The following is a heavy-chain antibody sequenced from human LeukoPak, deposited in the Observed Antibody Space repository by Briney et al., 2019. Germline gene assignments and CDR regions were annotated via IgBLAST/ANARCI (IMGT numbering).Heavy chain of an antibody. CDR3: ARDSTGTTTLDY. J-gene: IGHJ4*02. CDR1: GGSISSYY. Sequence: PSETLSLTCTVSGGSISSYYWSWIRQPPGKGLEWIGYIYYSGSTNYNPSLKSRVTISVETSKNQFSLKLSSVTAADTAVYYCARDSTGTTTLDYWGQGTLVTVSS. V-gene: IGHV4-59*01. CDR2: IYYSGST. D-gene: IGHD1-7*01.